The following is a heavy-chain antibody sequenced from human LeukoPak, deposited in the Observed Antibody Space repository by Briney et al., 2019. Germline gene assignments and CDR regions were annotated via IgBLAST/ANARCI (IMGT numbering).Heavy chain of an antibody. CDR1: GFTFSSYA. V-gene: IGHV3-30-3*01. CDR3: AKDSDGGNSGLDF. CDR2: ISYDGSNK. J-gene: IGHJ4*02. Sequence: GGSLRLSCAASGFTFSSYAMHWVRQAPGKGLEWVAVISYDGSNKYYADSVKGRFTISRDNSKNTLILQMNSLRVEDTAVYYCAKDSDGGNSGLDFWGQGTLVTVSS. D-gene: IGHD4-23*01.